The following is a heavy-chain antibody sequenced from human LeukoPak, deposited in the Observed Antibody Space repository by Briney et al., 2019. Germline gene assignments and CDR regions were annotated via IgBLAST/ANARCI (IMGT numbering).Heavy chain of an antibody. J-gene: IGHJ4*02. CDR2: IISNGGST. D-gene: IGHD6-6*01. Sequence: PGGSLRLSCSASGLTFSSYAMHWVRQAPGKGLEYVSAIISNGGSTYYADSVKGRFTISEDNSKNTLYLQRRSLRAEDTAVYYCVKGDPIAARPSDYWGQGTLVTVSS. CDR1: GLTFSSYA. V-gene: IGHV3-64D*09. CDR3: VKGDPIAARPSDY.